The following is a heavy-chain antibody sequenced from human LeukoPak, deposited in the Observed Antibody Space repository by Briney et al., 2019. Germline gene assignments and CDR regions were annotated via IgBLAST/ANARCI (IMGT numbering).Heavy chain of an antibody. CDR2: INKDGGEK. CDR1: GFTFSSYW. J-gene: IGHJ4*02. Sequence: GGSLRLSCAASGFTFSSYWMSWVRQAPGKGLEWVANINKDGGEKYYVDSVKGRFTISRDNAKNSLYLQMNSLRADGTGVYYCVKDSPPRYSGSPPAYWGQGTLVTVSS. D-gene: IGHD1-26*01. CDR3: VKDSPPRYSGSPPAY. V-gene: IGHV3-7*03.